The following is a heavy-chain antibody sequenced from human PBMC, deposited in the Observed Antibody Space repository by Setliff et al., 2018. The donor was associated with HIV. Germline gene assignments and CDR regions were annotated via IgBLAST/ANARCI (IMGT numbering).Heavy chain of an antibody. CDR1: GGSISSSNW. CDR3: VRDPVRATGMLTYWYPDY. V-gene: IGHV3-7*01. CDR2: IKQDGNEK. J-gene: IGHJ4*02. D-gene: IGHD2-21*01. Sequence: HPSETLSLTCAVSGGSISSSNWWSWVRQAPGKGLEWVASIKQDGNEKNYVDSVEGRFTISRDNAKNSLYLQMNSLRGDNTGFYFCVRDPVRATGMLTYWYPDYWGQGTLVTVSS.